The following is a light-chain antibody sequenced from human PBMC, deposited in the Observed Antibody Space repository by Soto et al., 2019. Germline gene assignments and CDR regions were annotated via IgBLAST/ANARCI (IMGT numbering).Light chain of an antibody. CDR1: QTISTY. Sequence: DSQITQAPSSFSASVRDTVTITCRASQTISTYLNWYQHNRGKAPKRLIYAASILQSGLSSRFSGSGSGTDFPLTISRLQPEDFATYYCQHICATSCTFGRGTKVEVK. CDR3: QHICATSCT. J-gene: IGKJ1*01. V-gene: IGKV1-39*01. CDR2: AAS.